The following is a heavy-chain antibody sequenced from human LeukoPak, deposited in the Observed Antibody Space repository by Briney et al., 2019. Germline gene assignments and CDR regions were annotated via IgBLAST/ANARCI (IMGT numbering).Heavy chain of an antibody. CDR3: AKDRGAAAAFYYFDY. CDR1: GFTFSSYG. D-gene: IGHD6-13*01. CDR2: ISYDGSNK. J-gene: IGHJ4*02. Sequence: GGSLRLSCAASGFTFSSYGMHWVRQAPGKGLEWVAVISYDGSNKYYADSVKGRFTISRDNSKNTLYLQMNSLRAEDTAVYYCAKDRGAAAAFYYFDYWGQGTLVTASS. V-gene: IGHV3-30*18.